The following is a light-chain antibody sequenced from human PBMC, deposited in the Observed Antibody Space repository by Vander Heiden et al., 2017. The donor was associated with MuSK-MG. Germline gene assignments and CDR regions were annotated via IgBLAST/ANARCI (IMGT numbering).Light chain of an antibody. CDR2: GKN. Sequence: SSELTQDPAVSVALGQTVRITCQGDSLRSYYASWYQQKPGQAPVLVTYGKNNRPSGIPDRFSGSSSGNPASLTITGAQAEDEADYYCNSRDSSGNHVVFGGGTKLTVL. CDR3: NSRDSSGNHVV. V-gene: IGLV3-19*01. J-gene: IGLJ2*01. CDR1: SLRSYY.